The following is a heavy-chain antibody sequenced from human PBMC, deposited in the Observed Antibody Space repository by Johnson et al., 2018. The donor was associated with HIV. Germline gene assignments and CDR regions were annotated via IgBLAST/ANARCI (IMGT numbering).Heavy chain of an antibody. Sequence: VQLVESGGNLVQPGGSLRLSCVASGFTVSSNYMTWVRQAPGKGLEWVSVIYSGGSTYYADSVKGRFIISRDNSKNTLLLQMNSLRFDDTAMYYCARGHHDSGYPLEAFDIWGQGTMVSVSS. J-gene: IGHJ3*02. D-gene: IGHD3-22*01. V-gene: IGHV3-66*01. CDR1: GFTVSSNY. CDR2: IYSGGST. CDR3: ARGHHDSGYPLEAFDI.